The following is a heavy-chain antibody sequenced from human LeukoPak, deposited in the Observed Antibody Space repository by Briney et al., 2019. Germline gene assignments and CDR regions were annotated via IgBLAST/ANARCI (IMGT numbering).Heavy chain of an antibody. Sequence: ASVKVSCKASGYTFTGYYMHWVRQAPGQGLEWMGWINPNSGGTNYAQKFQGRVTMTRDTSISTAYMELSRLRSDDTAVYYCARVALRSDAYYGMDVWGQGTTVTVSS. CDR2: INPNSGGT. CDR1: GYTFTGYY. CDR3: ARVALRSDAYYGMDV. V-gene: IGHV1-2*02. J-gene: IGHJ6*02. D-gene: IGHD4-17*01.